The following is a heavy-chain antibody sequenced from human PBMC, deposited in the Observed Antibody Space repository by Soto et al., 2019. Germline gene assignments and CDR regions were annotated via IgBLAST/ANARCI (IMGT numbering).Heavy chain of an antibody. D-gene: IGHD5-18*01. CDR1: GFTFSSYG. V-gene: IGHV3-30*18. CDR2: ISYDGSNK. CDR3: AKDTWLLGGYSYGYYFDY. J-gene: IGHJ4*02. Sequence: QVQLVESGGGVVQPGRSLRLSCAASGFTFSSYGMHWVRQAPGKGLEWVAVISYDGSNKYYADSVKGRFTISRDNSKNTLYLQMNSLRAEDTAVYYCAKDTWLLGGYSYGYYFDYWGQGTLVTVSS.